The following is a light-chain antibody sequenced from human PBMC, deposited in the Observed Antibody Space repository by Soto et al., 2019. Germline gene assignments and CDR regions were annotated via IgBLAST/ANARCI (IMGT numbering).Light chain of an antibody. CDR1: QIISSY. V-gene: IGKV3-11*01. Sequence: EIVLTQSPATLSLSPGERATLSCRASQIISSYLAWCQQKPGQAPRLLIYDASNRATAIPARFSGSGSGTDFTLTISSLEPEDFAVYYCQQRNYWPITFGQGTRLEIK. CDR2: DAS. J-gene: IGKJ5*01. CDR3: QQRNYWPIT.